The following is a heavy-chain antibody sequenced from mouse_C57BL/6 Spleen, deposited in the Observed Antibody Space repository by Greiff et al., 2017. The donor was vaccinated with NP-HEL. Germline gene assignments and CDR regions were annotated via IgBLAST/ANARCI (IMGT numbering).Heavy chain of an antibody. CDR2: IYPGDGDT. CDR3: AIGFDY. Sequence: QVQLQQSGPELVKPGASVKISCKASGYAFSSSWMNWVKQRPGKGLEWIGRIYPGDGDTNYNGKFKGKATLTADKSSSTAYMQPSSLASEDSAVYFCAIGFDYWGQGTTLTVSS. J-gene: IGHJ2*01. V-gene: IGHV1-82*01. CDR1: GYAFSSSW.